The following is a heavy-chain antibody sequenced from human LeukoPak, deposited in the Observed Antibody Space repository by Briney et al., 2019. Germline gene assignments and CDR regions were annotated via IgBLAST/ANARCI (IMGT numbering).Heavy chain of an antibody. CDR2: INSGGSDS. V-gene: IGHV3-74*01. Sequence: GGSLRLSCAASGFTFSGYVMTWVRQAPGKGLECVSRINSGGSDSIYADSVKGRFTISRDNAQNTVYLQMNSLRAEDTAIYYCARGHSTGCFDYWGQGTLVTVSS. D-gene: IGHD1-14*01. CDR1: GFTFSGYV. J-gene: IGHJ4*02. CDR3: ARGHSTGCFDY.